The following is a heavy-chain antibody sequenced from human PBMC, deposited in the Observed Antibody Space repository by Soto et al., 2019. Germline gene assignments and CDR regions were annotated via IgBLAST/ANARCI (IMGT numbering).Heavy chain of an antibody. Sequence: PSETLSLTCAVYGGSFSGYYWSWIRQPPGKGLEWIGEINHSGSTNYNPSLKSRVTISVDTSKNQFSLKLSSVTAADTAVYYCAREAYYDFWSGYYRINWFDPWGQGTLVTVSS. CDR2: INHSGST. D-gene: IGHD3-3*01. CDR3: AREAYYDFWSGYYRINWFDP. J-gene: IGHJ5*02. CDR1: GGSFSGYY. V-gene: IGHV4-34*01.